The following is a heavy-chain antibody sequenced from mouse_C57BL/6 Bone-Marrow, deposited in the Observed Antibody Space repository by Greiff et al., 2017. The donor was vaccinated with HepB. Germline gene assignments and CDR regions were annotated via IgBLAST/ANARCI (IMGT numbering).Heavy chain of an antibody. CDR2: ISSGGSYT. CDR3: ARPELGRWFAY. Sequence: EVHLVESGGDLVKPGGSLKLSCAASGFTFSSYGMSWVRQTPDKRLEWVATISSGGSYTYYPDSVKGRFTISRDNAKNTLYLQMSRLKSEDTAMYYCARPELGRWFAYWGQGTLVTVSA. D-gene: IGHD4-1*01. CDR1: GFTFSSYG. J-gene: IGHJ3*01. V-gene: IGHV5-6*01.